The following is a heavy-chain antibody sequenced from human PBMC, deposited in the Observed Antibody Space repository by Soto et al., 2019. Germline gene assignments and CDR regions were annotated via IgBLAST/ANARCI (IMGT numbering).Heavy chain of an antibody. V-gene: IGHV3-30-3*01. CDR1: GFTFSSYA. CDR2: ISYDGSNK. J-gene: IGHJ2*01. Sequence: QVQLVESGGGVVQPGRSLRLSCAASGFTFSSYAMHWVRQAPGKGLEWVAVISYDGSNKYYADSVKGRFTISRDNSKNTLYLQMNSLRAEDTAVYYCARGVWYFDLWGRGTLVTVSS. CDR3: ARGVWYFDL.